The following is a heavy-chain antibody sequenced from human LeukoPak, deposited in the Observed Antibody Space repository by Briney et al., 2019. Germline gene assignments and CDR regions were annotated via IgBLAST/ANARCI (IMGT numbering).Heavy chain of an antibody. CDR2: IYYIGST. CDR3: ARERGQYDILTGYSSYYYYYYMDV. J-gene: IGHJ6*03. Sequence: SETLSLTCTVSGGSISSSSYYWGWIRQPPGKGLEWIGSIYYIGSTYYNPSLKSRVTISVDTSKNQFSLKLSSVTAADTAVYYCARERGQYDILTGYSSYYYYYYMDVWGKGTTVTISS. D-gene: IGHD3-9*01. V-gene: IGHV4-39*07. CDR1: GGSISSSSYY.